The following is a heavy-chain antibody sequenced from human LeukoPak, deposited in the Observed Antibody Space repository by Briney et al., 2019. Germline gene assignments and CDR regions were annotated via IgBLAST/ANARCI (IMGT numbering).Heavy chain of an antibody. J-gene: IGHJ4*02. Sequence: GGSLRLSCAASGFTFSSYWMSWVRQAPGKGLEWVANIKQDGSEKYYVDSVKGRFTISRDNAKNSLYLQMNSLRAEDAAVYYCARTYYDFWSLYCSYCDYWGQGNLDSVSS. CDR3: ARTYYDFWSLYCSYCDY. D-gene: IGHD3-3*01. V-gene: IGHV3-7*01. CDR1: GFTFSSYW. CDR2: IKQDGSEK.